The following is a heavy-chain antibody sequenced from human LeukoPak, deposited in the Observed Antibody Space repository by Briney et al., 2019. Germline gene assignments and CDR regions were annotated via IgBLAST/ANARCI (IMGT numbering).Heavy chain of an antibody. Sequence: ASVKVSCKASGYTFNSYYVNWVRQATGQGLEWMGWMNPNSGNTGYAQKFQGRVTMTRNTSISTAYMELSSLRSEDTAVYYCAIGVWGSYFYRDYWGQGTLVTVSS. CDR3: AIGVWGSYFYRDY. D-gene: IGHD3-16*01. V-gene: IGHV1-8*01. CDR1: GYTFNSYY. J-gene: IGHJ4*02. CDR2: MNPNSGNT.